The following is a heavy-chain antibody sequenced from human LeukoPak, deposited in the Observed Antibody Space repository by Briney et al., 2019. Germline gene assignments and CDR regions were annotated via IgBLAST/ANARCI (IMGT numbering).Heavy chain of an antibody. J-gene: IGHJ4*02. CDR1: GYTFTGYY. CDR3: AKSADFWSGYHDY. CDR2: INPNSGGT. D-gene: IGHD3-3*01. V-gene: IGHV1-2*02. Sequence: ASVKVSCKASGYTFTGYYMHWVRQAPGQGLEWMGWINPNSGGTNYAQKFQGRVTMTRDTSISTAYMELSRLRSDDTAVYYCAKSADFWSGYHDYWGQGTLVTVSS.